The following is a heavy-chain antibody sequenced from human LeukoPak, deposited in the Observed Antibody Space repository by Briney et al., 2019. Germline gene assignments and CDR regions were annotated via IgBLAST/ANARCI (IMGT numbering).Heavy chain of an antibody. Sequence: SETLSLTCTVSGGSISSSSYYWGWIRQPPGKGLEWIGSIYYGGSTYYNPSLKSRVTISVDTSNNQFSLKVSSVTAADTAVYYCARLPSYSGSYFAFDIWGQGTMVTVSS. J-gene: IGHJ3*02. CDR1: GGSISSSSYY. D-gene: IGHD1-26*01. V-gene: IGHV4-39*07. CDR3: ARLPSYSGSYFAFDI. CDR2: IYYGGST.